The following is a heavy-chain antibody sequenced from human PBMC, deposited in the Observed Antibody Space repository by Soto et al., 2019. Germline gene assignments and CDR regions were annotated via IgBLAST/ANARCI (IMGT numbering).Heavy chain of an antibody. CDR1: GGSISSSNW. Sequence: SETLSLTCAVSGGSISSSNWWSWVRQPPGKGLEWIGEIYHSGSTNYNPSLKSRVTISVDKSKNQFSLKLSSVTAADTAVYYCARLKGEQQLASGAFDIWGQGTMVTVSS. CDR3: ARLKGEQQLASGAFDI. CDR2: IYHSGST. J-gene: IGHJ3*02. V-gene: IGHV4-4*02. D-gene: IGHD6-13*01.